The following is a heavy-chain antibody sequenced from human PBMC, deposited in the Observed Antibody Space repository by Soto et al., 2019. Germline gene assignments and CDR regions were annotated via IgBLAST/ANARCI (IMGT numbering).Heavy chain of an antibody. Sequence: QVQLVQSGAEVRKPGSSVTVSCKASGGTFSNYAISWVRQAPGQGLEWMGGIIPIVGTGNYAQKFQGRVTITADEPTTTAYMELSSLRFEDTAVYYCARVVILVPTASTHYYYHMDVWGPGTTVTVSS. CDR3: ARVVILVPTASTHYYYHMDV. CDR2: IIPIVGTG. D-gene: IGHD2-2*01. CDR1: GGTFSNYA. J-gene: IGHJ6*02. V-gene: IGHV1-69*01.